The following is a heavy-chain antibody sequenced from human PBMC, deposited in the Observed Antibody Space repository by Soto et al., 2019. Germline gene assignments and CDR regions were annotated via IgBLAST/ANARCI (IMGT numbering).Heavy chain of an antibody. V-gene: IGHV1-46*01. J-gene: IGHJ3*02. D-gene: IGHD3-22*01. CDR2: INPSSGGT. Sequence: ASVKVSCKSSGYTFTSYYMHWVRQAPGQGLEWMGIINPSSGGTSYAQKFQGRVTMTRDTSTSTAYMELRSLRSDDTAVYYCARAEKVYYYDSSGYGAFDIWGQGTMVTVSS. CDR1: GYTFTSYY. CDR3: ARAEKVYYYDSSGYGAFDI.